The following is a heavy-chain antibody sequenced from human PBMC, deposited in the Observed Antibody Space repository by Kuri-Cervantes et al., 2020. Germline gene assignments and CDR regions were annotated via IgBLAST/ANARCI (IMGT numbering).Heavy chain of an antibody. D-gene: IGHD5-24*01. V-gene: IGHV3-66*02. CDR3: AGGEMATIMDWYFDL. CDR2: IYSGGST. Sequence: GGSLRLSCAASGFTVSSNYMSWVRQAPGKGLEWVSVIYSGGSTYYADSVKGRFTISRDNSKNTLYLQMNSLRAEDTAVYYCAGGEMATIMDWYFDLWGRGTLVTVSS. J-gene: IGHJ2*01. CDR1: GFTVSSNY.